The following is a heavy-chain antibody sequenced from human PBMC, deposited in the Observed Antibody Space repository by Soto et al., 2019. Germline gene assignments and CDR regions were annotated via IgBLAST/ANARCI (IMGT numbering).Heavy chain of an antibody. Sequence: SESLSLACTVTGDSISTRSYYWGWTRQPPGKGLEWIGSIYYSGSTYNNPSLRSRVSMSIDTSKDQFSLKLKSVTAADTALYFCERQRPSVVTPAYFDVWGPGSLVTVYS. CDR1: GDSISTRSYY. V-gene: IGHV4-39*01. CDR3: ERQRPSVVTPAYFDV. D-gene: IGHD2-21*02. CDR2: IYYSGST. J-gene: IGHJ4*02.